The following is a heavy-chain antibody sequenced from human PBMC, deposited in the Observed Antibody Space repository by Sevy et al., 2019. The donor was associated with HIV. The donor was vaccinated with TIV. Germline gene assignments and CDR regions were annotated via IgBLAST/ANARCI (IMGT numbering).Heavy chain of an antibody. V-gene: IGHV3-48*03. J-gene: IGHJ4*01. D-gene: IGHD3-22*01. CDR2: ISTGGGTI. CDR1: GLSFRSYE. CDR3: ATSSRDYYNYYFDY. Sequence: GGSLRLSCAASGLSFRSYELNWVRQAPGKGLQWISYISTGGGTIFYADSVKGRFTISRDNAKNSVFLQMNSLRAEDTAVYFCATSSRDYYNYYFDYWGHGTLVTVSS.